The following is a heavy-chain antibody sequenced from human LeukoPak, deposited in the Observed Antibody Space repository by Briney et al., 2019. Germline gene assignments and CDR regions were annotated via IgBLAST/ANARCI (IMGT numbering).Heavy chain of an antibody. CDR2: FDPEDGET. Sequence: GASVMVSCKVSGYTLTELSMHWVRQAPGKGLEWMGGFDPEDGETIYAQKFQGRVTMTEDTSTDTAYMELSSLRSEDTAVYYCATRTRYFVCLDYWGQGTLVTVSS. D-gene: IGHD3-9*01. CDR3: ATRTRYFVCLDY. V-gene: IGHV1-24*01. CDR1: GYTLTELS. J-gene: IGHJ4*02.